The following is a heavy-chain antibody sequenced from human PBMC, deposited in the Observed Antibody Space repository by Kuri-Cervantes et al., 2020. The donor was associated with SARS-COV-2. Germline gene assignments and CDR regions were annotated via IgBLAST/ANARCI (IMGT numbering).Heavy chain of an antibody. CDR2: IIPIFGAA. J-gene: IGHJ5*02. CDR3: ARGFNSAVAGTYWFDP. CDR1: GGTFSSYA. Sequence: SVKVSCKASGGTFSSYAISWVRQAPGQGLEWMGRIIPIFGAANYAQKFQGRVTITADESTSTAYMELSRLRSDDTAVYYCARGFNSAVAGTYWFDPWGQGTLVTVSS. D-gene: IGHD6-19*01. V-gene: IGHV1-69*13.